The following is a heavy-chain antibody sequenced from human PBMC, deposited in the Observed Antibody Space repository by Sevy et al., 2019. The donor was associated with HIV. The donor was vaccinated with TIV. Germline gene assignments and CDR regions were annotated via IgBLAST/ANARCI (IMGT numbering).Heavy chain of an antibody. D-gene: IGHD2-15*01. J-gene: IGHJ4*02. CDR3: ARFSGGSKGTAFDY. CDR1: GFTFSNYG. Sequence: GGSLRLSCAASGFTFSNYGMHWVRQAPGKGLEWVAVIWNDGSNKYYADSVKGRFTISRDNSKNTLYLQMNSLRAEDTAVYYCARFSGGSKGTAFDYWGQGTLVTVSS. CDR2: IWNDGSNK. V-gene: IGHV3-33*01.